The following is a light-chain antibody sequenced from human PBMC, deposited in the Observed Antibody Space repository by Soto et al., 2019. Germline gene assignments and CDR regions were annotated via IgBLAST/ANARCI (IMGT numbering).Light chain of an antibody. CDR1: SSDVGSYNL. CDR3: CSYAGSSTSQGWV. J-gene: IGLJ3*02. V-gene: IGLV2-23*02. CDR2: EVS. Sequence: QSALTQPASVSGSPGQSITISCTGTSSDVGSYNLVSWYQQHPGKAPKLMIYEVSKRPSGVSNRFSGSKSGNTASLTISGLQAEDEADYYCCSYAGSSTSQGWVFGGGTKLTVL.